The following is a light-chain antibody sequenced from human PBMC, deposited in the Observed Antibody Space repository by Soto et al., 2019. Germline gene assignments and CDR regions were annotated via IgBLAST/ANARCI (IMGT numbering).Light chain of an antibody. CDR2: EVI. Sequence: QSALTQPPSASGSPGQSVTISCTGSSSDVGGYEYVSWYQQHPGKAPKLIIYEVIKRPSGVPDRFSGSKSGNTASLTVSGLQAEDEADYYCSSYAGSSYYVFGSGTKLTVL. V-gene: IGLV2-8*01. J-gene: IGLJ1*01. CDR1: SSDVGGYEY. CDR3: SSYAGSSYYV.